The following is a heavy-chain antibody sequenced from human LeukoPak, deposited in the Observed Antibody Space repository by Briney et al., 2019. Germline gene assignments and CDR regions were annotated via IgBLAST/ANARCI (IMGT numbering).Heavy chain of an antibody. D-gene: IGHD5-18*01. J-gene: IGHJ3*02. V-gene: IGHV3-30*04. CDR3: ARARSSYGYGDAFDI. CDR2: ISYDGSSK. CDR1: GFTFSSYA. Sequence: GGSLRLSCAASGFTFSSYAMSWVRQAPGKGLEWVAVISYDGSSKYYADSVKGRFTISRDNSKNTLYLQMNSLRAKDTAVYYCARARSSYGYGDAFDIWGQGTMVTVSS.